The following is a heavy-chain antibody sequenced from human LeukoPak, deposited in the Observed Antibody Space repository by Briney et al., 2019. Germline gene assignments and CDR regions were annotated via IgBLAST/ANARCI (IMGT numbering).Heavy chain of an antibody. D-gene: IGHD2-15*01. CDR1: GGTFSSYA. CDR3: ASANCSGGSCYLPLSDY. CDR2: IIPIFGTA. Sequence: SVKVSCKASGGTFSSYAICWVRQAPGQGLEWMGGIIPIFGTANYAQKFQGRVTITADESTSTAYMELSSLRSEDTAVYYCASANCSGGSCYLPLSDYWGQGTLVTVSS. J-gene: IGHJ4*02. V-gene: IGHV1-69*13.